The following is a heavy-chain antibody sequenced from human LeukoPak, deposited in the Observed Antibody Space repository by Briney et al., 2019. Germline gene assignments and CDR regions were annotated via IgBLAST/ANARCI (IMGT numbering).Heavy chain of an antibody. CDR1: GFTFSSYS. J-gene: IGHJ4*02. D-gene: IGHD2-2*01. CDR2: ISSSSSYT. Sequence: GGSLRLSCAASGFTFSSYSMNWVRQAPGKGLEWVSSISSSSSYTYYADSVKGRFTISRDNARNSLYLQMNSLRAEDTAVYYCARDASVYCSGTGCFYFDYWGLGTLVTVSS. CDR3: ARDASVYCSGTGCFYFDY. V-gene: IGHV3-21*01.